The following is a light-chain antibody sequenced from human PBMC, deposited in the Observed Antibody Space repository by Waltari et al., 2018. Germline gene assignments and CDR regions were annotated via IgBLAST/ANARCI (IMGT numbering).Light chain of an antibody. J-gene: IGLJ2*01. V-gene: IGLV2-8*01. Sequence: QSALTQPPSASGSPGQSVPISCTGTSSDVGGYNYVPWYQQHPGKAPKLMIYEVSKRPSGVPDRFSGSKSGNTASLTVSGLQAEDEADYYCSSYAGSNTYVVFGGGTKLTVL. CDR3: SSYAGSNTYVV. CDR1: SSDVGGYNY. CDR2: EVS.